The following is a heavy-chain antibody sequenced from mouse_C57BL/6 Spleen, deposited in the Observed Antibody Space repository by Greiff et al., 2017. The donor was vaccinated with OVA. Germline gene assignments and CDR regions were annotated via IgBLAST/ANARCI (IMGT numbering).Heavy chain of an antibody. V-gene: IGHV1-55*01. CDR3: ARPYGNYEAWFAY. CDR2: IYPGSGST. J-gene: IGHJ3*01. Sequence: VKLQQPGAELVKPGASVKMSCKASGYTFTSYWITWVKQRPGQGLEWIGDIYPGSGSTNYNEKFKSKATLTVDTSSSTAYMQLSSLTSEDSAVYYCARPYGNYEAWFAYWGQGTLVTVSA. D-gene: IGHD2-1*01. CDR1: GYTFTSYW.